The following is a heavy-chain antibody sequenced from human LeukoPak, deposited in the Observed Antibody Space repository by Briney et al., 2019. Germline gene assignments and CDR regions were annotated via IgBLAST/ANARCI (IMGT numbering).Heavy chain of an antibody. D-gene: IGHD2-2*01. Sequence: GASVKVSCKASGYTFTGYYMHWVRQAPGQGLEWMGWINPNSGGTNYAQKFQGRVTMTRDTSISTAYMELSRLRSDDTAVYYCARDRVGIVVVPAAMDYYYMDVWGKGTTVTVSS. CDR3: ARDRVGIVVVPAAMDYYYMDV. V-gene: IGHV1-2*02. CDR2: INPNSGGT. J-gene: IGHJ6*03. CDR1: GYTFTGYY.